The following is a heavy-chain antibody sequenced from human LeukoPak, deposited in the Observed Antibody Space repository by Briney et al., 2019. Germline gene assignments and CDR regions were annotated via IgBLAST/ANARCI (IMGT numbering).Heavy chain of an antibody. V-gene: IGHV4-39*01. Sequence: PSETLSLTCTVSGGSISGSSYYWGWIRQPPGKGLEWIGSIYYSGSTYYNPSLKSRVTISVDTSKNQFSLKLSSVTTADTAVYYCARLRGYTSSARGYVEYWGQGTLVTVSS. CDR3: ARLRGYTSSARGYVEY. J-gene: IGHJ4*02. CDR1: GGSISGSSYY. D-gene: IGHD6-13*01. CDR2: IYYSGST.